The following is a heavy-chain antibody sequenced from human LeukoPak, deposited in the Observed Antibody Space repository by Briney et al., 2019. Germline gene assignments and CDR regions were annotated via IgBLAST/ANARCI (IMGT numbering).Heavy chain of an antibody. V-gene: IGHV3-23*01. CDR1: AFTFSSYA. CDR3: ANLNYYDSSMED. D-gene: IGHD3-22*01. CDR2: ISGSGGST. J-gene: IGHJ4*02. Sequence: GGSLRLSCAASAFTFSSYAMSWVRQAQGKGLEWVSAISGSGGSTYYADSVKGRFTISRDNSKNTLYLQMNSLRAEDTAVYYCANLNYYDSSMEDWGQGTLVTVSS.